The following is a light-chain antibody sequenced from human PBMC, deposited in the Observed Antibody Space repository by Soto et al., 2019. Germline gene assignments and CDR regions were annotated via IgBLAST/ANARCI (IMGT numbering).Light chain of an antibody. V-gene: IGKV3-11*01. CDR2: DAS. CDR3: QQRSNWVT. Sequence: EIVVTQSPATLSVSPGEGATLSCRASQSVSSYLAWYQQKPGQAPRLLIYDASNRATGIPARFSGSGSGTDFTLTISILEPEDFAVYYCQQRSNWVTFGQGTRLEIK. J-gene: IGKJ5*01. CDR1: QSVSSY.